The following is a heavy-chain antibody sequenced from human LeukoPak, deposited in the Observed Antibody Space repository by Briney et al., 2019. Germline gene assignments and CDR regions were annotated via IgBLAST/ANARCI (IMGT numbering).Heavy chain of an antibody. CDR2: VYYSGST. V-gene: IGHV4-59*01. CDR1: GGSISTYY. Sequence: SSETLSLTCTVSGGSISTYYWSWIRQPPGKGLEWIGYVYYSGSTNYNPSLKSRVSISIDTSKNQFSLKLSSVTAADTAVYYCARGSDYYDSGSFSYWGQGTLVTVSS. CDR3: ARGSDYYDSGSFSY. J-gene: IGHJ4*02. D-gene: IGHD3-10*01.